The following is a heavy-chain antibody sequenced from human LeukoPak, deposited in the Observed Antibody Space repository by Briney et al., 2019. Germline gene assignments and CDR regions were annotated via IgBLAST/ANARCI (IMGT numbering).Heavy chain of an antibody. J-gene: IGHJ4*02. D-gene: IGHD2-2*01. CDR1: GFTFSSYS. CDR2: ISSSSSYI. CDR3: ARGGYCSSTSCHLLNY. Sequence: GGSLRLSCAAPGFTFSSYSMNWVRQAPGKGLEWVSSISSSSSYIYYADSVKGRFTISRDNAKNSLYLQMNSLRAEDTAVDYCARGGYCSSTSCHLLNYWGQGTLVTVSS. V-gene: IGHV3-21*01.